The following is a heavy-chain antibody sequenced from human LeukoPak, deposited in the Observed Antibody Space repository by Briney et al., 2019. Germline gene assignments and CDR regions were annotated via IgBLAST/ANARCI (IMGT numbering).Heavy chain of an antibody. CDR3: ANPHKAPGSGPS. CDR2: ISGSGGST. D-gene: IGHD2-15*01. J-gene: IGHJ3*01. V-gene: IGHV3-23*01. CDR1: GFTFSSYA. Sequence: PGGSLRLSCAASGFTFSSYAMSWVRQAPGKGLEWVSVISGSGGSTYYADSVKGRFTISRDNSKNTLYLQMNSLRAEDTAVYYCANPHKAPGSGPSWGQGTMVTVSS.